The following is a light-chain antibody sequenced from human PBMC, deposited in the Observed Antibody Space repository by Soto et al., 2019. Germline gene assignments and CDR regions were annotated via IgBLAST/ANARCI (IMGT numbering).Light chain of an antibody. CDR2: GAS. J-gene: IGKJ1*01. Sequence: DIVFTQSPDTLSLSPGERATLSCTASQSVSSSYLAWYQKKRGQAPSLLMYGASRRATGIPERFSGSGSGTDFTLTISRLEPEYFAVYYCQQYGSSPRTFGQVTKVDIK. V-gene: IGKV3-20*01. CDR1: QSVSSSY. CDR3: QQYGSSPRT.